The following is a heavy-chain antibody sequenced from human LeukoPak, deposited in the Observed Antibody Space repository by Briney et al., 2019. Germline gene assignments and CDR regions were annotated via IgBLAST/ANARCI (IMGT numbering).Heavy chain of an antibody. CDR2: ISAYNGDT. D-gene: IGHD2-2*01. Sequence: GASVKVSCKASGYTFTSYGISWVRQAPGQGLEWMGWISAYNGDTKYPQKLQGRVTMTTDTSTSTAYMEPRRLRSDDTAVYYCARAPPLVVVPAANRMDVWGQGTTVTVSS. CDR3: ARAPPLVVVPAANRMDV. V-gene: IGHV1-18*01. CDR1: GYTFTSYG. J-gene: IGHJ6*02.